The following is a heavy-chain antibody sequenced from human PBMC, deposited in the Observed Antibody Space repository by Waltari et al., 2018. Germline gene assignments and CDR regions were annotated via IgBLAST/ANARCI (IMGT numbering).Heavy chain of an antibody. V-gene: IGHV3-21*06. D-gene: IGHD2-21*02. J-gene: IGHJ4*02. Sequence: EVQLVEFGGGLVQPGGSLRLSCVASGFMFSSYSMNWVRQAPGKGLEWVSSISGDDTYTYYSGSVKGRFTISRDNAKNSLFLQMNGLRDEDTAIYYCAKEGLGGDRQFDYWGQGTLVSVSS. CDR3: AKEGLGGDRQFDY. CDR1: GFMFSSYS. CDR2: ISGDDTYT.